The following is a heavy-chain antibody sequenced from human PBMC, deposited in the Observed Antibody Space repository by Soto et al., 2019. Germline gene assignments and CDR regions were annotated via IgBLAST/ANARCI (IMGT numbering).Heavy chain of an antibody. D-gene: IGHD6-19*01. J-gene: IGHJ5*02. CDR1: GFTFSSYA. CDR3: GKDRSGWYGWFQP. V-gene: IGHV3-23*01. Sequence: GGSLRLSCAASGFTFSSYAMSWVRQAPGKGLEWVSAISGSGGSTYYADSVKGRFTISRDNSKNTLYLQMNSLRAEDTAVYYSGKDRSGWYGWFQPWGPGTLLTVSS. CDR2: ISGSGGST.